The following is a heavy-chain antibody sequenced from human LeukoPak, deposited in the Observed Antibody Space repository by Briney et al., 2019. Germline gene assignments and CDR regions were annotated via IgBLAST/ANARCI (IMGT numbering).Heavy chain of an antibody. J-gene: IGHJ4*02. V-gene: IGHV3-33*01. CDR3: AGARRGYSYGHLDY. CDR2: IWYDGSNK. D-gene: IGHD5-18*01. CDR1: GFTFSSYG. Sequence: GRSLRLSCAASGFTFSSYGMHWVRQAPGKGLEWVAVIWYDGSNKYYADSVKGRFTISRDNSKNTLYLQMNSLIAEDTAVYYCAGARRGYSYGHLDYWGQGTLVTVSS.